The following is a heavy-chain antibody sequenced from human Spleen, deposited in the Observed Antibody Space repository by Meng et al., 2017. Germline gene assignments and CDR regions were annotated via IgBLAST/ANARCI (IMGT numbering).Heavy chain of an antibody. D-gene: IGHD6-13*01. CDR2: INHSGST. J-gene: IGHJ6*02. CDR3: ARPIIAAAGKPYGMDV. CDR1: GGSFSDYY. Sequence: SETLSLTCVVSGGSFSDYYWSWIRQPPGKGLEWIGEINHSGSTNYNPSLESRATISVDTSQNNLSLKLSSVTAADTAVYYCARPIIAAAGKPYGMDVWGQGTTVTISS. V-gene: IGHV4-34*01.